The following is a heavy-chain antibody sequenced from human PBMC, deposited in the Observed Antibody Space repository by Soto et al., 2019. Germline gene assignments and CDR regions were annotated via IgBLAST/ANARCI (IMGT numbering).Heavy chain of an antibody. Sequence: QVQLVQSGAEMKKPGSSVRVSCKASGGAFSSSGTSWVRQAPGQGLEWMAGVIPIFGTTKNASKFQGRVTVSADESTSTAYMELSSLRSEDTAVYFCARSRPQGLDFPGVIPWDALDVWGQGTLVTVSS. CDR3: ARSRPQGLDFPGVIPWDALDV. CDR1: GGAFSSSG. J-gene: IGHJ3*01. D-gene: IGHD2-21*01. CDR2: VIPIFGTT. V-gene: IGHV1-69*01.